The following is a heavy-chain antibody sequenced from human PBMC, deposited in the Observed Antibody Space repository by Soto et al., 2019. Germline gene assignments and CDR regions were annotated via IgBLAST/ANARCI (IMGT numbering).Heavy chain of an antibody. D-gene: IGHD1-1*01. Sequence: NPSETLSLTCTVSGGSISSYYWSWIRQPPGKGLEWIGYIYYSGSTNYNPSLKSRVTISVDTSKNQFSLKLSSVTAADTAVYYCARGHKRPRTGTGKGLIYAFDIWGQGTMVTVSS. CDR3: ARGHKRPRTGTGKGLIYAFDI. V-gene: IGHV4-59*01. CDR2: IYYSGST. CDR1: GGSISSYY. J-gene: IGHJ3*02.